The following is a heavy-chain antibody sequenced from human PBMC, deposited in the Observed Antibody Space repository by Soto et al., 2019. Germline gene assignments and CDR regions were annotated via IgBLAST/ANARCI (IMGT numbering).Heavy chain of an antibody. CDR1: GGSISSDGNY. Sequence: SETLSLTCTVSGGSISSDGNYWSWILHHPGKGLEWIGYIYYSGSTYYNPSLKSRVTISVDTSKNQFSLKLNSVTAADTAVYYCARARMVRGIIYYYGMDVWGQGTTVTVSS. CDR3: ARARMVRGIIYYYGMDV. V-gene: IGHV4-31*03. J-gene: IGHJ6*02. D-gene: IGHD3-10*01. CDR2: IYYSGST.